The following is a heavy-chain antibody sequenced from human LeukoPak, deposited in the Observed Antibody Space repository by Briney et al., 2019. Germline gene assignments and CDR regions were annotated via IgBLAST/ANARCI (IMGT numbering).Heavy chain of an antibody. J-gene: IGHJ4*02. CDR2: ISGGGAGT. D-gene: IGHD6-19*01. CDR3: AKSRAVAGTNYFDY. Sequence: PGGSLRLSCAASEFTFISYAMSWVRQAPGKGLEWVSGISGGGAGTYYADSVKGRFTISRDNSKNTLYLQMNSLRAEDTAVYYCAKSRAVAGTNYFDYWGQGTLVTVSS. CDR1: EFTFISYA. V-gene: IGHV3-23*01.